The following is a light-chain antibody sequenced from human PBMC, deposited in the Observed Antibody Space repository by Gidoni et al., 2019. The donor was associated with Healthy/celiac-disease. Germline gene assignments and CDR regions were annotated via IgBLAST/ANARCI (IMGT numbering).Light chain of an antibody. Sequence: DIVMTQSPDSLAVSLGERATINCKSSQSVLSSSNNKNYLAWYQQKPGQPPKLLIYWASTRESGVPDRFSGSGSGTDFPLTISSLQAEDVAVYYCHQYYSTPWTFGQGTKVEIK. CDR2: WAS. J-gene: IGKJ1*01. CDR3: HQYYSTPWT. CDR1: QSVLSSSNNKNY. V-gene: IGKV4-1*01.